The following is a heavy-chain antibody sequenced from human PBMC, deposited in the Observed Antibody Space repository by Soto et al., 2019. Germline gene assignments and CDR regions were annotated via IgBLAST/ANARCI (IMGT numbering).Heavy chain of an antibody. CDR2: IFGSGGST. CDR3: ASHGGSYLPFDF. V-gene: IGHV3-23*01. CDR1: GFTFSRNA. D-gene: IGHD1-26*01. J-gene: IGHJ4*02. Sequence: EVQLLESGGGLVQPGGSLRLSCAVSGFTFSRNAMTWVRQAPGEGLEWVSTIFGSGGSTYYADSVKGRFTISRDSSKDTLYLQMTSLRVEATAVYFCASHGGSYLPFDFWGQGTLVSVSS.